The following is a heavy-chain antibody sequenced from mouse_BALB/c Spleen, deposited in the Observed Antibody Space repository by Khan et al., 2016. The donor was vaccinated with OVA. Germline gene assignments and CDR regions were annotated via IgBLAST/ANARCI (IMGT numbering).Heavy chain of an antibody. CDR3: TRDRIDY. Sequence: VQLQQSGAELAKPGASVKMSCKASGYTFTTYWMHRVKQRPGQGLEWIGYINPTSGYTDYNDKFKDRATLSADKSSSTAYMQLNSLTSEDSAVYYCTRDRIDYWGQGTTLTVSS. CDR2: INPTSGYT. CDR1: GYTFTTYW. J-gene: IGHJ2*01. V-gene: IGHV1-7*01.